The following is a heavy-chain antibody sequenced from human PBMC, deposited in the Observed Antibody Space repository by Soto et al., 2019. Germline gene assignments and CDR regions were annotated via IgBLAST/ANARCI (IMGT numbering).Heavy chain of an antibody. Sequence: ASVKVSCKASGYTFTSYDINWVRQAPGQGLEWMGWISAYNGNTNYAQKLQGRVTMTTDTSTSTAYMELRSLRSDDTAVYYCARAIFGTMIVDWFDPWGQGTLVTVSS. V-gene: IGHV1-18*01. CDR3: ARAIFGTMIVDWFDP. CDR1: GYTFTSYD. CDR2: ISAYNGNT. D-gene: IGHD3-22*01. J-gene: IGHJ5*02.